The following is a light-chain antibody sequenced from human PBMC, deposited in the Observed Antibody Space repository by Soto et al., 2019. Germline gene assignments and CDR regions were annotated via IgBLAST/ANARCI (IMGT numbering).Light chain of an antibody. Sequence: DLQMTQSPSTLSASVGDRVTITCRASQSISSWLAWYQQKPGKAPNLLIYMASSLEGGVPSRFSGSGSGTEFTLTISSLQPDDFATYYCQQYNSYSPLTFGGGTKVEIK. CDR3: QQYNSYSPLT. V-gene: IGKV1-5*03. CDR2: MAS. J-gene: IGKJ4*01. CDR1: QSISSW.